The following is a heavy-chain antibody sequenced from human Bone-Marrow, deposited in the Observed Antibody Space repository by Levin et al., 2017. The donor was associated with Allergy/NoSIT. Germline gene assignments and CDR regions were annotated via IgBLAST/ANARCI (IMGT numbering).Heavy chain of an antibody. CDR2: IYSVGTT. CDR1: GFTVSNNY. V-gene: IGHV3-53*01. CDR3: TGGPSGVRG. J-gene: IGHJ4*02. Sequence: ESLKISCAVSGFTVSNNYMSWVRQAPGAGLEWVSLIYSVGTTYYADSVKGRFTISRDNSRNTLYLQMNSLRAEDTAVYYCTGGPSGVRGWGQGTLVTGSS. D-gene: IGHD1-14*01.